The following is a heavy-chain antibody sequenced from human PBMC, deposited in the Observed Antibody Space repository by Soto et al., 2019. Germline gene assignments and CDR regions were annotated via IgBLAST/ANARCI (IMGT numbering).Heavy chain of an antibody. CDR2: ISYDGSDK. Sequence: GGSLRLSCAASGFTFNTYGMHWVRQAPGKGLEWVAVISYDGSDKFYADSVKGRFTISRDNSKNTLYLQMSSLRPEGTAIYYCAKSPNFYCSSPNCYKYYFDYWGQGTLVTVSS. CDR3: AKSPNFYCSSPNCYKYYFDY. J-gene: IGHJ4*02. CDR1: GFTFNTYG. D-gene: IGHD2-2*02. V-gene: IGHV3-30*18.